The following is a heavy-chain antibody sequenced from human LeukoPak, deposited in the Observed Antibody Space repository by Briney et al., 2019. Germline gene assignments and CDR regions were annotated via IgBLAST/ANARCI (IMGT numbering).Heavy chain of an antibody. D-gene: IGHD5-18*01. CDR3: ARVSDTAMFLKPFDY. Sequence: GGSLRLSCAASGFTFSSYSMNWVRQAPGKGLEWVSSISSSSSYIYYADSVKGRFTISRDNAMNSLYLQMNSLRAEDTAVYYCARVSDTAMFLKPFDYWGQGTLVTVSS. CDR1: GFTFSSYS. J-gene: IGHJ4*02. V-gene: IGHV3-21*01. CDR2: ISSSSSYI.